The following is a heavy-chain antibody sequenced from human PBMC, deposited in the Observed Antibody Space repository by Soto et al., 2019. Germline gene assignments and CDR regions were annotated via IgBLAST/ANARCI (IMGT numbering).Heavy chain of an antibody. CDR3: ARDRIAAAGILWEFDY. CDR1: GFTFSSYS. Sequence: PGGSLRLSCAASGFTFSSYSMNWVRQAPGKGLEWVSSISSSSSSYIYYADSVKGRFTISRDNAKNSLYLQMNSLRAEDTAVYYCARDRIAAAGILWEFDYWGQGTLVTVSS. J-gene: IGHJ4*02. CDR2: ISSSSSSYI. D-gene: IGHD6-13*01. V-gene: IGHV3-21*01.